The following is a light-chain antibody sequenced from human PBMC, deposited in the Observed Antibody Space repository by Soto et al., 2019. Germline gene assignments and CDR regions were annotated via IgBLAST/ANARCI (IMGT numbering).Light chain of an antibody. CDR3: QQYDRSPLT. CDR1: QSVSSNY. V-gene: IGKV3-20*01. Sequence: EIVLTQSPGTLSLSPGERATLSCRASQSVSSNYLAWYQQKPGQPPRLLIYGASSRATGIPDRFSGSGSGTDFTLTISRVEPEDVAVYYCQQYDRSPLTFGGGTKVEIK. CDR2: GAS. J-gene: IGKJ4*01.